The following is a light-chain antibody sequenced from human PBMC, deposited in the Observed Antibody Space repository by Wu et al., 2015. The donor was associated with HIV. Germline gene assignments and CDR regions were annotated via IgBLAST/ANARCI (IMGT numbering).Light chain of an antibody. J-gene: IGKJ4*01. CDR2: GAS. Sequence: EIVMTQSPATLSVSPGERGTLSCRASQSVSSNLAWYQQKPGQAPRLLIYGASTRATGLPPRLSGSGSGTEFTLTISSLQSEDFAVYYCQQYNNWPLTFGGGTKVEIK. V-gene: IGKV3-15*01. CDR3: QQYNNWPLT. CDR1: QSVSSN.